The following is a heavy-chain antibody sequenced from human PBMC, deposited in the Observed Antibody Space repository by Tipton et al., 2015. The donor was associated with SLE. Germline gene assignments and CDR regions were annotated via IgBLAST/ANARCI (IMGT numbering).Heavy chain of an antibody. CDR2: IYYTGSA. CDR1: GGSVSSRGHY. Sequence: TLSLTCSVSGGSVSSRGHYWSWIRQLPGKGPEWIGYIYYTGSAYYNPSLESRVTMSIDTSENQFSVKLTSVTGADTAVYYCARGRPGATQAWGGYFYYMDVWGKGTTVTVSS. D-gene: IGHD3-16*01. V-gene: IGHV4-31*03. CDR3: ARGRPGATQAWGGYFYYMDV. J-gene: IGHJ6*03.